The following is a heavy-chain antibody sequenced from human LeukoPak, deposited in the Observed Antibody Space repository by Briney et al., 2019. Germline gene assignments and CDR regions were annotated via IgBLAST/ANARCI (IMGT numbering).Heavy chain of an antibody. Sequence: SQXLSLTCTVSGGSISSGSYYWRWLRQPGGRGGEWVGRIYSSGRTNYNPSRKSRVNKSVNKTKKQFAQKLSSVTAADTAVYYCARDSPYDSSGYYYHYWGQGTLVTVSS. V-gene: IGHV4-61*02. J-gene: IGHJ4*02. D-gene: IGHD3-22*01. CDR3: ARDSPYDSSGYYYHY. CDR2: IYSSGRT. CDR1: GGSISSGSYY.